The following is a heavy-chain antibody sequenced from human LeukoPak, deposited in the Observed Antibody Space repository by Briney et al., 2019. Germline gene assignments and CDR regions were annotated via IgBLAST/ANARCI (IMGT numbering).Heavy chain of an antibody. J-gene: IGHJ6*03. V-gene: IGHV3-21*01. CDR3: ARDLLTGIGFMDPYYMDV. CDR2: ISSSSSYI. CDR1: GFTFDEHV. Sequence: GGSLRLSCAASGFTFDEHVMHWVRQAPGKGLEWVSSISSSSSYIYYADSVKGRFTISRDNAKNSLYLQMNSLRAEDTAVYYCARDLLTGIGFMDPYYMDVWGKGTTVTVSS. D-gene: IGHD3-9*01.